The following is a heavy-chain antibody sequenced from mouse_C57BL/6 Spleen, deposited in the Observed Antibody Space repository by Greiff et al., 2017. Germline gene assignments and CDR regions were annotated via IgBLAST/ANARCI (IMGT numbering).Heavy chain of an antibody. Sequence: GGGLVQPKGSLNLSCAASGFSFNTYAMNWVRQAPGQGLEWVARIRSKSNNYATYYADSVKDRFTISRDDSESMLYLQMNNLKTEDTAMYYCVRHPYYSIPYAMDYWGQGTSVTVSS. D-gene: IGHD2-5*01. CDR2: IRSKSNNYAT. CDR3: VRHPYYSIPYAMDY. J-gene: IGHJ4*01. CDR1: GFSFNTYA. V-gene: IGHV10-1*01.